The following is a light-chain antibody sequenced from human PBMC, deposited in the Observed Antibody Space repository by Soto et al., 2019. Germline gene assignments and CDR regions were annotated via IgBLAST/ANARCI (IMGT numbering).Light chain of an antibody. CDR1: QSVSSAY. J-gene: IGKJ5*01. V-gene: IGKV3-20*01. CDR2: GAS. CDR3: QQYGGSVPIT. Sequence: EIVLTQSPGTLSLSPGERATLSCRASQSVSSAYLAWYQQKPGQAPRLLISGASSRATGIPDRFSGSGSGTDFSLTISRLVPEDFAVYYCQQYGGSVPITFGQGTRLDIK.